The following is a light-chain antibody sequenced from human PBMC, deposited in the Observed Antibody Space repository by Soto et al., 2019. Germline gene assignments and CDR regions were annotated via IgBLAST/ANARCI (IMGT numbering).Light chain of an antibody. CDR2: DAS. CDR1: QGIRSA. Sequence: AIQLTQSPSSLSASVGDRVAFTCRASQGIRSALAWYQQKPGKPPKLLIYDASSLESGVPSRFSGSGSGTDFTLTISSLHPEDFATYYCQQFNSPFTFGPGTKVDIK. CDR3: QQFNSPFT. J-gene: IGKJ3*01. V-gene: IGKV1-13*02.